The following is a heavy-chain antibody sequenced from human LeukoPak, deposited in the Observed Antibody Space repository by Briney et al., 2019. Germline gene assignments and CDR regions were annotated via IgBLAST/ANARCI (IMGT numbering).Heavy chain of an antibody. D-gene: IGHD3-22*01. Sequence: GGSLRLSCAASGFTFSSYAMSWVRQAPGKGLEWVSAISGSGGSTYYADSVKGRFTISRDNSKNTLYLQMNSLRAVDTAVYYCAQTAYDSSGYYSYDAFDIWGQGTMVTVSS. V-gene: IGHV3-23*01. CDR3: AQTAYDSSGYYSYDAFDI. J-gene: IGHJ3*02. CDR2: ISGSGGST. CDR1: GFTFSSYA.